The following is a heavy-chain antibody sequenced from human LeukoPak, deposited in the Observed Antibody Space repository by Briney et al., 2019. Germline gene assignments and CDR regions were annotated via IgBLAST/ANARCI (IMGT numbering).Heavy chain of an antibody. Sequence: SETLSLTCTASGGSLSNYFWTWIRQPPGEGLDWIAYISSGGSSNYNPSLKSRVTISVDKSKKQFSLRLSAVTAADTAIYYCARXXXSGSRYFDYWGQGTLV. CDR3: ARXXXSGSRYFDY. V-gene: IGHV4-59*08. CDR2: ISSGGSS. CDR1: GGSLSNYF. D-gene: IGHD3-10*01. J-gene: IGHJ4*02.